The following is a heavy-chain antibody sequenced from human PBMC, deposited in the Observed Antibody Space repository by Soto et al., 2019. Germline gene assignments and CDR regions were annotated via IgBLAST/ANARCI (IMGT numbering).Heavy chain of an antibody. CDR3: ARGGSGYHTGRGFAGTMDV. CDR2: ISPYNGYT. CDR1: GYIFTGYG. Sequence: QAQVVQSGDEVKKPGASVKVSCKASGYIFTGYGISWVRQAPGQGLEWMGWISPYNGYTEFAQRLQGRLTLTTDTSTTTTFMELSNLRSDDTAVYYCARGGSGYHTGRGFAGTMDVWGQGTTVTVSS. D-gene: IGHD3-22*01. V-gene: IGHV1-18*04. J-gene: IGHJ6*02.